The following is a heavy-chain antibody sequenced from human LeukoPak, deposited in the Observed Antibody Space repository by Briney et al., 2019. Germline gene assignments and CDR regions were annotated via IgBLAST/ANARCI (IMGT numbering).Heavy chain of an antibody. CDR3: AREGYCGRDCYRGLNV. J-gene: IGHJ6*04. CDR1: GGTFSSYA. CDR2: TIPIFGTA. Sequence: SVKVSCKASGGTFSSYAISWVRQAPGQGLEWMGGTIPIFGTANYAQKFQGRVTITADGSTSTAYMELSSLRSEDTAVYYCAREGYCGRDCYRGLNVWGKGTTVTVSS. D-gene: IGHD2-21*01. V-gene: IGHV1-69*13.